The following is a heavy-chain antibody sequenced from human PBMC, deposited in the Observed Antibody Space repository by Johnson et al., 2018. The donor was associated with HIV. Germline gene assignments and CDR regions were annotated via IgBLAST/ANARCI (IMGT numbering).Heavy chain of an antibody. Sequence: VLLVESGGGVVRPGGSLRLSCAASGFTFDDYGMSWVRQAPGKGLEWVSGINWNGGRTGYADSVKGRFTISRDNAKNSQYLQMNSLRAEDTAFYYCARDRDSSSWYLAFDIWGQGTMVTVSS. V-gene: IGHV3-20*04. CDR1: GFTFDDYG. D-gene: IGHD6-13*01. J-gene: IGHJ3*02. CDR3: ARDRDSSSWYLAFDI. CDR2: INWNGGRT.